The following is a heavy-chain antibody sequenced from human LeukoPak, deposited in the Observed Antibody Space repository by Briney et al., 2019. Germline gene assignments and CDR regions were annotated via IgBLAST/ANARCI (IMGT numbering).Heavy chain of an antibody. J-gene: IGHJ4*02. Sequence: GGSLRLSCAASGFTFSSYAMSWVRQAPGKGLEWVSAISGSGGSTYYADSVKGRFTISRDNSKNTLYLQMNSLRAEDTAVYYCAKDTLTYYDFWRGYYFDYWGQGTLVTVSS. CDR3: AKDTLTYYDFWRGYYFDY. D-gene: IGHD3-3*01. V-gene: IGHV3-23*01. CDR1: GFTFSSYA. CDR2: ISGSGGST.